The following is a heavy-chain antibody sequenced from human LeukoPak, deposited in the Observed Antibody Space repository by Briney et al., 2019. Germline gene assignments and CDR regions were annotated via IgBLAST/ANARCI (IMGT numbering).Heavy chain of an antibody. CDR3: AIEGAGYDY. Sequence: PSETLSLTCTVSGVSMSSYYWSWIRQPPGKGLEWIGYIYYSGSTNYNPSLKSRVTISVDTSKNQFSLKLSSVTAADTAVYYCAIEGAGYDYWGQGTLVTVSS. CDR1: GVSMSSYY. V-gene: IGHV4-59*12. J-gene: IGHJ4*02. D-gene: IGHD3-9*01. CDR2: IYYSGST.